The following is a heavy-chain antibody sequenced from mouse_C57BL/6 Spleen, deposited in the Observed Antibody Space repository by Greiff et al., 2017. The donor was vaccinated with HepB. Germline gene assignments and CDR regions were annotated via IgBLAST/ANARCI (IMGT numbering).Heavy chain of an antibody. J-gene: IGHJ3*01. V-gene: IGHV5-4*03. Sequence: EVKLVESGGGLLKPGGSLKLSCAASGFTFSSYAMSWVRQTPEKRLEWVATISDGGSYTYYPDNVKGRFTISRDNAKNNLYLQMSHLKSEDTAMYYCARNSNPAWFAYWGQGTLVTVSA. D-gene: IGHD2-5*01. CDR1: GFTFSSYA. CDR3: ARNSNPAWFAY. CDR2: ISDGGSYT.